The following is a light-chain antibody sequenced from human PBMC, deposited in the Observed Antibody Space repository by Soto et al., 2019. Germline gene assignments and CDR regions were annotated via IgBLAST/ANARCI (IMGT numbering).Light chain of an antibody. Sequence: DIQMTQSPSSLSTSVGDRVTITCRASQGISNYLAWYQQKPGKVPKLLIYAASTLQSGVPSRFSGSGSGTDFTLTISSLKPEDVATYDCQTCGIAPFTFCGGTKVALK. V-gene: IGKV1-27*01. J-gene: IGKJ4*02. CDR2: AAS. CDR1: QGISNY. CDR3: QTCGIAPFT.